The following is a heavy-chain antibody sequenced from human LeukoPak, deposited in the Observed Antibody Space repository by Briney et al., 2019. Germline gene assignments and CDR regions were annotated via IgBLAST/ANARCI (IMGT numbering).Heavy chain of an antibody. Sequence: PGGSLRLSCAASGFIFTNAWMTWVRQAPGRRLEWVGRIKSETDSGTTDYAAPVKGRFTISRDDSKNTLYLQLNSLRTEDTAVYYCATGYCSSTSCQGGFDYWGQGTLVTVSS. D-gene: IGHD2-2*01. V-gene: IGHV3-15*01. CDR1: GFIFTNAW. CDR2: IKSETDSGTT. J-gene: IGHJ4*02. CDR3: ATGYCSSTSCQGGFDY.